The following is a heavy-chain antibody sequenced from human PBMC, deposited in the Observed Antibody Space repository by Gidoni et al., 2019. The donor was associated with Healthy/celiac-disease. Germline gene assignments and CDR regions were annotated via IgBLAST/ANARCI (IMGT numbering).Heavy chain of an antibody. V-gene: IGHV4-34*01. CDR3: ASVDTAMDKNFDY. J-gene: IGHJ4*02. Sequence: QVQLQQWGAVLLKPSETLSLTCAVYGGSFSGYYWSWIRQPPGKGLEWIGEINHSGSTNYNPSLKSRVTISVDTSKNQFSLKLSSVTAADTAVYYCASVDTAMDKNFDYWGQGTLVTVSS. D-gene: IGHD5-18*01. CDR1: GGSFSGYY. CDR2: INHSGST.